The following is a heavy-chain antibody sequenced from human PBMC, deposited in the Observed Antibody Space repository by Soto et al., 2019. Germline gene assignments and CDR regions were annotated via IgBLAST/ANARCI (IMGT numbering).Heavy chain of an antibody. V-gene: IGHV4-30-2*06. Sequence: QLQLQESGSGLVKTSETLSLTCTVSGASISYGGFSWSWIRQSPGKGLEWIGYIPHLGSTYFHPSFKSRLTMTIDRTRNKFSLKLSSVTAADMAVYSCARGGGYDSFDYWGQGVLVTDSS. CDR3: ARGGGYDSFDY. CDR1: GASISYGGFS. CDR2: IPHLGST. J-gene: IGHJ4*02. D-gene: IGHD5-12*01.